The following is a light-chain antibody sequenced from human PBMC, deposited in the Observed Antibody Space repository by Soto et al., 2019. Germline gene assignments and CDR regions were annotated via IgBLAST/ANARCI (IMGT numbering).Light chain of an antibody. CDR2: DVS. CDR3: CSYAGSYTGV. J-gene: IGLJ1*01. Sequence: QSVLTQPRSVSGSPGQSVTISCTGTSSDVGGYNYVSWYQQHPGKAPKLMIYDVSKRPSGVPDRFSGSKSGNTASLTISRLQAEYEADYYYCSYAGSYTGVFGTGTKLTVL. V-gene: IGLV2-11*01. CDR1: SSDVGGYNY.